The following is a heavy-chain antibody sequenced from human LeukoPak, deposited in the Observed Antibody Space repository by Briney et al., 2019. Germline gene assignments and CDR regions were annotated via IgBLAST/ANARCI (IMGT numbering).Heavy chain of an antibody. CDR2: INHSGST. Sequence: SETLSLTCAVYGGSFSGYYWSWIRQPPGKGLVWLGEINHSGSTNYNASLKSRVTISVDTSKNQFSLKLSSVTAADTAVYYCARAYDSSGYYRTPFYYWGKGTLVTVS. J-gene: IGHJ4*02. D-gene: IGHD3-22*01. CDR3: ARAYDSSGYYRTPFYY. CDR1: GGSFSGYY. V-gene: IGHV4-34*01.